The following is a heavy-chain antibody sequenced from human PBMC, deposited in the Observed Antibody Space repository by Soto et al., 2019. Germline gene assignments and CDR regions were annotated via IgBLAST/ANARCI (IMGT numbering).Heavy chain of an antibody. J-gene: IGHJ6*03. CDR1: GYTFTSYD. V-gene: IGHV1-8*01. CDR3: ARAYRKVVPAAMTYYYYYMDV. Sequence: ASVKVSCKASGYTFTSYDINWVRQATGQGLEWMGWMNPNSGNTGYAQKFQGRVTMTRNTSISTAYMELSSLRSEDTAVYYCARAYRKVVPAAMTYYYYYMDVWGKGTTVTVS. D-gene: IGHD2-2*01. CDR2: MNPNSGNT.